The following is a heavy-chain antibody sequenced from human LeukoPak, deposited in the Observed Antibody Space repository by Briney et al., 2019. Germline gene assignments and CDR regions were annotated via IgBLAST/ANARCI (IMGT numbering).Heavy chain of an antibody. V-gene: IGHV1-8*01. J-gene: IGHJ3*02. CDR1: GYTFISYD. CDR2: MNPNSVNT. CDR3: PRGVLRYFDWLLSDAFDI. Sequence: ASVKDSCKASGYTFISYDINWLRQATGQGLEWMGWMNPNSVNTGYAQKFQGRVTMTRSTYQSTAYIQLSSLRSEDTAVYYCPRGVLRYFDWLLSDAFDIWGQGTMVTVSS. D-gene: IGHD3-9*01.